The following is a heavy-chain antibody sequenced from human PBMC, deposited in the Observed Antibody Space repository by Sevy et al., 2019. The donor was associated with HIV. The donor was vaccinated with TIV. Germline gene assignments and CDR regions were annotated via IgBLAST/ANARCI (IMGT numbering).Heavy chain of an antibody. CDR3: AKDRVWELGDAFDI. J-gene: IGHJ3*02. D-gene: IGHD1-26*01. Sequence: GGSLRLSCAASGFTFSSYAMNWVRQAPGKGLEWVSGMSGSGGSTYYADSVKGRFAISRDNSKNTLYLQMNSLRAEDTAVYYCAKDRVWELGDAFDIWGQGTMVTVSS. CDR2: MSGSGGST. CDR1: GFTFSSYA. V-gene: IGHV3-23*01.